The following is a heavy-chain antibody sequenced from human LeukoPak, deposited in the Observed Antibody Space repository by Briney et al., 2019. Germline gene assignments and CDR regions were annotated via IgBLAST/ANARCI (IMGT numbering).Heavy chain of an antibody. D-gene: IGHD1-26*01. V-gene: IGHV3-7*05. CDR2: IKPDGSEK. J-gene: IGHJ6*02. CDR1: GFTFSSYS. CDR3: TRDASGETASGPRMDV. Sequence: AGGSLRLSCAASGFTFSSYSMNWVRQAPGKGLEWVAMIKPDGSEKYYVDSVKGLFTISRDNAKNSLYLQMTSLRAEDTAVYYCTRDASGETASGPRMDVWGQGTTVAVSS.